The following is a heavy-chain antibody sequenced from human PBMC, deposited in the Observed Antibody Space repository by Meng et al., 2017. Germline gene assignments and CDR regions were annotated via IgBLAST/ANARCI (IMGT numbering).Heavy chain of an antibody. Sequence: GESLKISCAASGFTFSGSAMHWVRQASGKGLEWVGRIRSKANSYATAYAASVKGRFTISRDDSKNTAYLQMNSLKTEDTAVYYCLTGSGGSHLNDWGQGTLVT. CDR3: LTGSGGSHLND. V-gene: IGHV3-73*01. D-gene: IGHD2-15*01. CDR1: GFTFSGSA. CDR2: IRSKANSYAT. J-gene: IGHJ4*02.